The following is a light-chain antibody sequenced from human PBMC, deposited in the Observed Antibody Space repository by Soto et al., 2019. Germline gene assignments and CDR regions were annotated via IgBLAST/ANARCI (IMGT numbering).Light chain of an antibody. J-gene: IGLJ1*01. CDR2: GNR. CDR1: SSNLGAGYD. CDR3: CSYTSSSTYV. Sequence: QSVLTQPPSVSGAPGQRVTISCTGNSSNLGAGYDVHWYQQLPGAAPKLVIFGNRNRPSGVPERFSGSKSGTSASLAITGLQAEDEADYYCCSYTSSSTYVFGTGTKLTVL. V-gene: IGLV1-40*01.